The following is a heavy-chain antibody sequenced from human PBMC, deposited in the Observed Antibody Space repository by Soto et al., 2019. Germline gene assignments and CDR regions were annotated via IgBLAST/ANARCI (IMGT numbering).Heavy chain of an antibody. CDR1: GFSFRNYA. D-gene: IGHD6-19*01. CDR3: AKDATRTSGWYYFDN. Sequence: GGSLRLSCAASGFSFRNYAMGWVRQAPGRGLEWVSVIDDSGHTTYCADSVKGRFTISRDNSEDTLLLQMNSLRAEDTAIYYCAKDATRTSGWYYFDNWGQGTLVTVSS. J-gene: IGHJ4*02. CDR2: IDDSGHTT. V-gene: IGHV3-23*01.